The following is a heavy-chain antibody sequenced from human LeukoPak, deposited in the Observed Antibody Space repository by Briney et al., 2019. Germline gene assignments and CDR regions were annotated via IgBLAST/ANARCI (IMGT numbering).Heavy chain of an antibody. V-gene: IGHV3-23*01. Sequence: PGGSLRLSCAASGFTFSSYGMSWVRQAPGKGLEWVSAISGSGGSTYYADSVKGRFTISRDNSKNTLYLQMNSLRAEDTAVYYCASLTRGVARSYFDYWGQGTLVTVSS. CDR1: GFTFSSYG. J-gene: IGHJ4*02. D-gene: IGHD3-10*01. CDR3: ASLTRGVARSYFDY. CDR2: ISGSGGST.